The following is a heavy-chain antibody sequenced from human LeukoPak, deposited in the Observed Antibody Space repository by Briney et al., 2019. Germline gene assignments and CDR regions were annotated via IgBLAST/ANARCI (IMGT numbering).Heavy chain of an antibody. CDR3: AKDPYSSGWYAY. V-gene: IGHV3-23*01. J-gene: IGHJ4*02. CDR1: GFNVSSNY. CDR2: ISGSGGST. D-gene: IGHD6-19*01. Sequence: GGSLRLSCAASGFNVSSNYMGWVRQAPGKGLEWVSAISGSGGSTYYADSVKGRFTISRDNSKNTLYLQMNSLRAEDTAVYYCAKDPYSSGWYAYWGQGTLVTVSS.